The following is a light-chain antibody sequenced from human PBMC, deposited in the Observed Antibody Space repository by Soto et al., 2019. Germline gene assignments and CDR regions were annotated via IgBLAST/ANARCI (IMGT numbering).Light chain of an antibody. J-gene: IGLJ2*01. V-gene: IGLV1-40*01. CDR1: SSNIGAGYD. Sequence: QSVLTQPPSVSGAPGQRVTISCTGSSSNIGAGYDVHWYQQLPGTAPKLLIYGNSNRPSGVPDRFSGSKSGTSASLAITGFRAEDEADYYCQSYDSSLSGVVFGGGTELTVL. CDR2: GNS. CDR3: QSYDSSLSGVV.